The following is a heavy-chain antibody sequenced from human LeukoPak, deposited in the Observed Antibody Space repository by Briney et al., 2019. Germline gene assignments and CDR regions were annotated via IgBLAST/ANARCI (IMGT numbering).Heavy chain of an antibody. J-gene: IGHJ4*02. CDR2: ISAGGGST. Sequence: QAGGSLRLSCAASGFTFSSYAMSWVRQAPGKGLEWVSAISAGGGSTYYADSVKGRFTISRDSSENTLYLQMNSLRAEDTAVYYCAKGRRDGYNYDYWGQGTPVTVSS. D-gene: IGHD5-24*01. V-gene: IGHV3-23*01. CDR3: AKGRRDGYNYDY. CDR1: GFTFSSYA.